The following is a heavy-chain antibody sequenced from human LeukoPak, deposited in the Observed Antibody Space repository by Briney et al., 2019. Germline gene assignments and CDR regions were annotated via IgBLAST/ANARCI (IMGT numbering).Heavy chain of an antibody. J-gene: IGHJ3*02. CDR1: GCTFSSYA. Sequence: ASVKLSCKASGCTFSSYAISWVRQAPGQGLEWMGGIIPIFGTANYAQKFQSRVTITADESTSTAYMELSSLRSEDTAGYYCARDGIAVAGPHDAFDIWGEGTMVTSLQ. D-gene: IGHD6-19*01. CDR2: IIPIFGTA. CDR3: ARDGIAVAGPHDAFDI. V-gene: IGHV1-69*13.